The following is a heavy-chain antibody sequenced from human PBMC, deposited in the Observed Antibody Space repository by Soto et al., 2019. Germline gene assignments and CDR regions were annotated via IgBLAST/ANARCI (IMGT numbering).Heavy chain of an antibody. V-gene: IGHV3-33*01. CDR1: GFTFRDYG. D-gene: IGHD2-15*01. CDR2: IYYGGSGS. CDR3: VRDDCSGGTCYGGY. J-gene: IGHJ4*02. Sequence: QVQLVESGGGVVQPGGSLRLSCEASGFTFRDYGFHWVRQAPGKGLEWVAGIYYGGSGSDYEDSVRGRFIFSRDISTNPLYMQMKSLRAEDTAVYYCVRDDCSGGTCYGGYWGQGTLVTVSS.